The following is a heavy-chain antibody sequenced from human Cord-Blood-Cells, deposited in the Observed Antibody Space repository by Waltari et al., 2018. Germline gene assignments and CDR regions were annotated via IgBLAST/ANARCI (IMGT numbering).Heavy chain of an antibody. CDR1: GGSITRSS. D-gene: IGHD7-27*01. J-gene: IGHJ3*02. V-gene: IGHV4-59*01. CDR2: IYYRGST. Sequence: QVQLQESGPGLVKPSETLSLTCTVSGGSITRSSWSWIRQPPGKGLEWIGYIYYRGSTNYNPSLKSRVTISVDTSKNQFSLKLSSVTAADTAVYYCARANWGNAFDIWGQGTMVTVSS. CDR3: ARANWGNAFDI.